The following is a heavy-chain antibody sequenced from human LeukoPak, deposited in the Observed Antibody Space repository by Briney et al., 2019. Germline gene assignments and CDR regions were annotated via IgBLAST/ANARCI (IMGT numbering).Heavy chain of an antibody. CDR3: AKDPNIVVVPAAIWGYYYYGMDV. J-gene: IGHJ6*02. V-gene: IGHV3-23*01. D-gene: IGHD2-2*02. Sequence: GGSLRLSCAASGFTFSSYAMSWVRQAPGKGLEWVSAISGSGGSTYYADSVKGRFTISRDNSKNTLYLQMNSLRAEDTAVYYCAKDPNIVVVPAAIWGYYYYGMDVWGQGTTVTVSS. CDR1: GFTFSSYA. CDR2: ISGSGGST.